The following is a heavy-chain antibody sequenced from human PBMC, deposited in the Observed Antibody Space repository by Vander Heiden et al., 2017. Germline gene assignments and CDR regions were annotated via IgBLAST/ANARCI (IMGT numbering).Heavy chain of an antibody. CDR1: GFTFSSYA. J-gene: IGHJ4*02. V-gene: IGHV3-30-3*01. CDR3: ARGAIRYSSSWYPDY. Sequence: QVPLVESGGGVVQPGRSLRLSCAASGFTFSSYAMHWVREAPGKGLEWVAVISYDGSNKYYADSVKGRFTISRDNSKNTLYLQMNSLRAEDTAVYYCARGAIRYSSSWYPDYWGQGTLVTVSS. D-gene: IGHD6-13*01. CDR2: ISYDGSNK.